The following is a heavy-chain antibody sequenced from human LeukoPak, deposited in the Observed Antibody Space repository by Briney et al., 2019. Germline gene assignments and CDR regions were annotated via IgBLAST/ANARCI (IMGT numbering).Heavy chain of an antibody. Sequence: GGSLRLSCAASGFTFSTYGMHWVRQAPGKGLEWVAVIWYDGSNKYYADSVKGRFTISRDNSKNTLYLQMNSLRAEDTAVYYCARDGSSGWYWVDYWGQGTLVTVSS. V-gene: IGHV3-33*01. J-gene: IGHJ4*02. CDR2: IWYDGSNK. D-gene: IGHD6-19*01. CDR1: GFTFSTYG. CDR3: ARDGSSGWYWVDY.